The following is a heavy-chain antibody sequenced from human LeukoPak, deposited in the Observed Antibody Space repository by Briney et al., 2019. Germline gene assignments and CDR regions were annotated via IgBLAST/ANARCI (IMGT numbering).Heavy chain of an antibody. J-gene: IGHJ4*02. CDR2: IYYSGST. V-gene: IGHV4-59*01. CDR3: AGSSRYYYGSSGYYSFDY. D-gene: IGHD3-22*01. Sequence: PSETLSLTCTVSGGSISSYYWSWIRQPPGKGLEWIGYIYYSGSTNYNPSLKSRVTISVDTSKNQFSLKLSSVTAADTAVYYCAGSSRYYYGSSGYYSFDYWGQGTLVTVSS. CDR1: GGSISSYY.